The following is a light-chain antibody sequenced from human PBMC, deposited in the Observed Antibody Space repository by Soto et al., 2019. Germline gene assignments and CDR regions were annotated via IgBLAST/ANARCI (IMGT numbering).Light chain of an antibody. CDR2: GSS. CDR1: SSNIGTGYD. V-gene: IGLV1-40*01. Sequence: QSVLTQPPSVSGAPGQRVTISCTGSSSNIGTGYDVHWYQQLPGTAPKLLIYGSSNRPSGVPDRFSGSKSATSASLAITGLQAEDEADYYCQSYDNSLSGNYVFGTGTKVTVL. CDR3: QSYDNSLSGNYV. J-gene: IGLJ1*01.